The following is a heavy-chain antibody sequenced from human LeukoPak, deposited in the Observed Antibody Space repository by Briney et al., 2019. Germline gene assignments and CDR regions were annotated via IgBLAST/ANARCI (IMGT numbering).Heavy chain of an antibody. V-gene: IGHV3-53*01. J-gene: IGHJ4*02. CDR2: IYSGGST. D-gene: IGHD2-21*02. CDR1: GFTVSSNY. Sequence: PGGSLRLSCAASGFTVSSNYMIWVRQAPGKGLEWVSLIYSGGSTYYADSVKGRFTISRDNSKNTLYLQMNSLRAEDTAVYYCAKGFGYCSGDCYFDYWGQGTLVTVSS. CDR3: AKGFGYCSGDCYFDY.